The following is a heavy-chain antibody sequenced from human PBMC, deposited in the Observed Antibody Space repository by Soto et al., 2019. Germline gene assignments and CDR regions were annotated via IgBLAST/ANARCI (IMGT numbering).Heavy chain of an antibody. J-gene: IGHJ6*02. D-gene: IGHD6-13*01. V-gene: IGHV1-2*04. CDR2: INPNSGGT. CDR1: GYTFTGYY. Sequence: ASVKVSCKASGYTFTGYYMHWVRQAPGQGLEWMGWINPNSGGTNYAQKFQGWVTMTRDTSISTAYMELSRLRSDDTAVYYCARAPRRFFAAYSSSYGMDVWGQGTTVTVSS. CDR3: ARAPRRFFAAYSSSYGMDV.